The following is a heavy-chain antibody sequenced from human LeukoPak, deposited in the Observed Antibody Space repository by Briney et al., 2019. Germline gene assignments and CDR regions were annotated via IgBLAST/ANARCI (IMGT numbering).Heavy chain of an antibody. V-gene: IGHV1-69*04. CDR1: GGIFSSYT. Sequence: ASVKVSCKASGGIFSSYTISWVRQAPGQGLEWMGRIIPLLGIANYAQKFQGRVTIIADKSTSTAYMELSSLRSEDTALYYCARDDADSAYADGDYWGQGTLVTVSS. CDR2: IIPLLGIA. J-gene: IGHJ4*02. CDR3: ARDDADSAYADGDY. D-gene: IGHD5-12*01.